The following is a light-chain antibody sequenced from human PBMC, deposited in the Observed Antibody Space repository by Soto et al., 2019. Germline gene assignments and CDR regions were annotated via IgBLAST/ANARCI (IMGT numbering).Light chain of an antibody. Sequence: QSVLTQPASVSGSPGRSITISCTGTSSDVGGYNYVSWYQHHPGKAPKLIIYDVSNRPSGVSNRFSGSKSGNTASLTISGLQLEDEADYYCSSYTTSNTRQIVFGTGTKVTV. CDR1: SSDVGGYNY. V-gene: IGLV2-14*03. J-gene: IGLJ1*01. CDR3: SSYTTSNTRQIV. CDR2: DVS.